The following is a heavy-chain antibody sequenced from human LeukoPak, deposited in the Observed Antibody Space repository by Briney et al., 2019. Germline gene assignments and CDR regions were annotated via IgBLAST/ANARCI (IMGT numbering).Heavy chain of an antibody. D-gene: IGHD3-3*01. CDR3: ARSHLRFLDTNWFDP. J-gene: IGHJ5*02. CDR2: IYTSGST. V-gene: IGHV4-61*02. CDR1: GGSISSGSYY. Sequence: SQTLSLTCTVSGGSISSGSYYWSWIRQPAGKGLEWIGRIYTSGSTNYNPSLKSRVTISVDTSKNQFSLKLSSVTAADTAVYYCARSHLRFLDTNWFDPWGQGTLVTVTS.